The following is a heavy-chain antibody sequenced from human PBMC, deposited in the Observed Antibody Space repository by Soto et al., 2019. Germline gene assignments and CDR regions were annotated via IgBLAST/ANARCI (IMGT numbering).Heavy chain of an antibody. CDR1: GFTFSSHG. Sequence: GGSLRLSCAASGFTFSSHGMHWVRQAPGKGLEWVAVMSYDGNDKYYADSVKGRFTISRDISKNTLYLQMNSLRAEDTAVYYCANPSEPYFDFWSGYFDAWGQGTLVTVSS. V-gene: IGHV3-30*18. CDR2: MSYDGNDK. CDR3: ANPSEPYFDFWSGYFDA. J-gene: IGHJ4*02. D-gene: IGHD3-3*01.